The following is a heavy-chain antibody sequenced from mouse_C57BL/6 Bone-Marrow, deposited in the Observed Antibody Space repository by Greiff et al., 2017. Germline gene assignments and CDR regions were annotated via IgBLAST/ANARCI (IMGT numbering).Heavy chain of an antibody. CDR3: AREGDYYGSPFAY. CDR1: GYTFTSYW. CDR2: IDPSDSYP. D-gene: IGHD1-1*01. V-gene: IGHV1-69*01. J-gene: IGHJ3*01. Sequence: VQLQQPGAELVMPGASVKLSCKASGYTFTSYWMHWVKQRPGQGLEWIGEIDPSDSYPNYNQKFKGKSTLTVDKSSSTAYMQLSSLTSEDSAVYYCAREGDYYGSPFAYWGQGTLVTVSA.